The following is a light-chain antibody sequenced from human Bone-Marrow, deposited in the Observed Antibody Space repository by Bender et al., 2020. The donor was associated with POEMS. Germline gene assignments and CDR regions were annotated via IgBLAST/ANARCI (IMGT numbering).Light chain of an antibody. CDR1: SSNIGARYD. Sequence: QSALTQPPSVSGAPGQRVTISCTGSSSNIGARYDVHWYQQLPGTAPKLLIRANSNRPSGVPDRFSGSKSGTSASLAITGLQSDDEAIYFCVAWDASLNGWVFGGGTKLTVL. J-gene: IGLJ3*02. CDR2: ANS. V-gene: IGLV1-50*01. CDR3: VAWDASLNGWV.